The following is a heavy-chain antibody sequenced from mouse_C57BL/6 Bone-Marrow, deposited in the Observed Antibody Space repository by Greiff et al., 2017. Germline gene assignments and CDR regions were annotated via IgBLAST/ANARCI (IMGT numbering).Heavy chain of an antibody. Sequence: VQLQQPGAELVKPGASVKLSCKASGYTFTSYWMQWVKQRPGQGLEWIGEIDPSDSYTNYNQKFKGKAALTVDPSSSTAYMQLSSLTSDDSAVYYCARDNYSYVSSPAWFAYWGQGTLVTVSA. CDR3: ARDNYSYVSSPAWFAY. J-gene: IGHJ3*01. CDR2: IDPSDSYT. CDR1: GYTFTSYW. V-gene: IGHV1-50*01. D-gene: IGHD1-1*01.